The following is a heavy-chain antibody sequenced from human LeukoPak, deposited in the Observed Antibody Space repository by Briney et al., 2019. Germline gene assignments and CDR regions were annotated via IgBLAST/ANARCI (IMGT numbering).Heavy chain of an antibody. V-gene: IGHV4-61*02. Sequence: PSETLSLTCTVSGGSISSGSYYWSWIRQPAGKGLEWIGRIYTSGSTNYNPSLKSRVTISVDTSKNQFSLKLSSVTAADTAVYYCARAGIRSSSWGYFDYWGQGTLVTVSS. J-gene: IGHJ4*02. CDR1: GGSISSGSYY. CDR2: IYTSGST. D-gene: IGHD6-6*01. CDR3: ARAGIRSSSWGYFDY.